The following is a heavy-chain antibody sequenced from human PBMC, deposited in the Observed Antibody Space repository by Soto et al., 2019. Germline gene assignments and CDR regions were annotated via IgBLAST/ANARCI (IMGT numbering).Heavy chain of an antibody. CDR2: IYHSGST. CDR3: ARSEGRITTFGVVITPSRYFDY. Sequence: TLSLTCAVSGGSISSSNWWSWVRQPPGKGLEWIGEIYHSGSTNYNPSLKSRVTISVDKSKNQFSLKLSSVTAADTAVYYCARSEGRITTFGVVITPSRYFDYWGQGTLVTVSS. V-gene: IGHV4-4*02. J-gene: IGHJ4*02. D-gene: IGHD3-3*01. CDR1: GGSISSSNW.